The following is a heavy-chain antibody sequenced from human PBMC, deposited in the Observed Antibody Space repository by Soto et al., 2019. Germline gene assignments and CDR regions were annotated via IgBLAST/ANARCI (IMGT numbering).Heavy chain of an antibody. Sequence: GSLRLSGAASGGTFSSYDMSWVRQAPGKGLEWVSGVSGSGSSTYYADSVKGRFTISRDNSKNTVYLRMNSLRAEDTAVYFCATGLHQPPDAFDVWGKGTMVTVS. V-gene: IGHV3-23*01. CDR1: GGTFSSYD. D-gene: IGHD2-2*01. J-gene: IGHJ3*01. CDR2: VSGSGSST. CDR3: ATGLHQPPDAFDV.